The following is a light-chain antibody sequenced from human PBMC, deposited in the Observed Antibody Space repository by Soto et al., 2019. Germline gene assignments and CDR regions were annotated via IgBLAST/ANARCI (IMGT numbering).Light chain of an antibody. CDR2: GAS. J-gene: IGKJ1*01. V-gene: IGKV3-15*01. CDR3: QQYDKWPRT. Sequence: DIGMTQSPSTLSLSPFERSTLSCGVSQSVSRNLAWYQQTPGQAPGLLIYGASTMASGVPSRFSGSGSGTEFTLTISNLQSEDFAVYPCQQYDKWPRTFGQGTKVDIK. CDR1: QSVSRN.